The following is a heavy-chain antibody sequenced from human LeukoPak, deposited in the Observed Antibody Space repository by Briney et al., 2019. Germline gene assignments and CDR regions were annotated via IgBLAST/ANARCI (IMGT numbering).Heavy chain of an antibody. D-gene: IGHD3-10*01. CDR1: GGSISSYY. Sequence: SETLSLTCTVSGGSISSYYWSWIRQPPGKGLEWVGYIYYSGSTNYNPSLKSRVTISVDTSKNQFSLKLSSVTAADTAVYYCARASRGFGELYRPYNWFDPWGQGTLVTVSS. J-gene: IGHJ5*02. V-gene: IGHV4-59*01. CDR3: ARASRGFGELYRPYNWFDP. CDR2: IYYSGST.